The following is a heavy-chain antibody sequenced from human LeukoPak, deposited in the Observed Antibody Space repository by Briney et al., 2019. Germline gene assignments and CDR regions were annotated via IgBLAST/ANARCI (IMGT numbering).Heavy chain of an antibody. CDR2: IYYSGST. CDR3: ARQFRFFTVVIPYYFDY. Sequence: TSETLSLTCTVSGGSISSSSYYWGWIRQPPGKGLEWIGSIYYSGSTYYNPSLKSRVTISVDTSKNQFSLKLSSVTAADTAVYYCARQFRFFTVVIPYYFDYWGQGTLVTVSS. CDR1: GGSISSSSYY. J-gene: IGHJ4*02. V-gene: IGHV4-39*01. D-gene: IGHD3-3*01.